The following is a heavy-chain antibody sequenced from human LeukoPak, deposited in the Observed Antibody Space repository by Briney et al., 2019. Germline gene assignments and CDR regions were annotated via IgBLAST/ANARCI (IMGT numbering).Heavy chain of an antibody. V-gene: IGHV3-30*02. D-gene: IGHD3-3*01. J-gene: IGHJ6*03. CDR1: GFTFSSYG. Sequence: GGSLRLSCAASGFTFSSYGMHWVRQAPGKGLEWVAFIRYDGSNKYYADSVKGRFTISRDNSKNTLYLQMNSLRAEDTAVYYCARDGKGGYDFWSGYSSYYYYYMDVWGKGTTVTVSS. CDR2: IRYDGSNK. CDR3: ARDGKGGYDFWSGYSSYYYYYMDV.